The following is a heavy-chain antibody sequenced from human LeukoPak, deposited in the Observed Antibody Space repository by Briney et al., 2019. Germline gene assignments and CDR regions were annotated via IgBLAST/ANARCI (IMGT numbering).Heavy chain of an antibody. CDR3: ARDRGPYCSSTSCYPGAVGYYYGMDV. CDR1: GYTFTSYA. CDR2: INAGNGNT. Sequence: ASVKVSCKASGYTFTSYAMHWVRQAPGQRLEWMGWINAGNGNTKYSQKFQGRVTITRDTSASTAYMELSSLRSEDTAVYYCARDRGPYCSSTSCYPGAVGYYYGMDVWGKGTTVTVSS. V-gene: IGHV1-3*01. J-gene: IGHJ6*04. D-gene: IGHD2-2*01.